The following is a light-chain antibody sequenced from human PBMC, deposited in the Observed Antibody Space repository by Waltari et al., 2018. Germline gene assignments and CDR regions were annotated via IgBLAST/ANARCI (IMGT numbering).Light chain of an antibody. CDR3: GTWDSSLSGAV. J-gene: IGLJ7*01. CDR2: EDT. CDR1: SPNIREHY. Sequence: QSVLTQPPSVSAAPGQTVAIPCPGGSPNIREHYGTWFRQFPGSAPTLLIYEDTGRPAGVPGRFSGSKSGTSATLDITGLQPGDEAEYYCGTWDSSLSGAVFGGGTLLTVL. V-gene: IGLV1-51*02.